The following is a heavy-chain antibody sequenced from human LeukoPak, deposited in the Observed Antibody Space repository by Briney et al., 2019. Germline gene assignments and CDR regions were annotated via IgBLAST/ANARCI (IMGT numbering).Heavy chain of an antibody. CDR2: INAGNGNT. CDR1: GYTFTSYA. D-gene: IGHD2-2*02. J-gene: IGHJ3*02. CDR3: ATDSFTDIVVVPAAIRVGAFDI. Sequence: ASVKVSCKASGYTFTSYAMHWVRQAPGQRLEWMGWINAGNGNTKYSQKFKGRVTITRDTSASTAYMELSSLRSEDTAVYYCATDSFTDIVVVPAAIRVGAFDIWGQGTMVTVSS. V-gene: IGHV1-3*01.